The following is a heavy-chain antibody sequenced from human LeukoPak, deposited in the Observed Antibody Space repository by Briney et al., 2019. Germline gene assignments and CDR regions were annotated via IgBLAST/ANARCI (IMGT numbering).Heavy chain of an antibody. J-gene: IGHJ4*02. V-gene: IGHV4-34*01. CDR2: INHSGST. Sequence: SETLSLTCAVYGGSFSGYYWSWIRQPPGKGLEWIGEINHSGSTNYNPSLKSRVTISVDTSKNQFSLKLSSVTAADTAVYYCARGPSKRLDYWGQGTLVTVSS. CDR3: ARGPSKRLDY. D-gene: IGHD6-6*01. CDR1: GGSFSGYY.